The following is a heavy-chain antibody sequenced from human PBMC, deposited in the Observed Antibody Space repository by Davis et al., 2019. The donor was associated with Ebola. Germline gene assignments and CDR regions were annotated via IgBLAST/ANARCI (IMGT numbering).Heavy chain of an antibody. V-gene: IGHV3-48*04. J-gene: IGHJ4*02. CDR2: IGTTSRNI. Sequence: GGSLRLSCAASGFTFSSYWMSWVRQAPGKGLEWVAYIGTTSRNINYADSVKGRFTISRDNAKNSLYLQINSLRPEDTAVYYWARESHIYWNGQCYHLDYWGPGTLVNVSP. CDR1: GFTFSSYW. CDR3: ARESHIYWNGQCYHLDY. D-gene: IGHD2-15*01.